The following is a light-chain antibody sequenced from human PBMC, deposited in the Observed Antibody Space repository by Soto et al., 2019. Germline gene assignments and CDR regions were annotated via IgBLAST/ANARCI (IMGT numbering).Light chain of an antibody. J-gene: IGLJ2*01. CDR1: GSNIGANFD. CDR2: GNS. Sequence: QSVLTQPPSLSGAPGQRVTISCSGSGSNIGANFDVHWYKQLPGTAPQVVIYGNSNRPSGVPDRFSGSKSGAYASLVITGLRADDEAEYYCQSLDNTLSASIFGGGTKLTVL. CDR3: QSLDNTLSASI. V-gene: IGLV1-40*01.